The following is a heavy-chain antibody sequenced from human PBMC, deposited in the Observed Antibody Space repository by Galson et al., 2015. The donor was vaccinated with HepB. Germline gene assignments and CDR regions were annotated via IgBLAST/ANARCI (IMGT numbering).Heavy chain of an antibody. J-gene: IGHJ5*02. V-gene: IGHV1-69*04. Sequence: SVKVSCKASGGTFSSYTISWVRQAPGQGLEWMGRIIPILGIANYAQKFQGRVTITADKSTSTAYMELSSLRSEDTAVYYCARDSSGYDPRGWFDPWGQGTLVTVSS. CDR2: IIPILGIA. CDR1: GGTFSSYT. CDR3: ARDSSGYDPRGWFDP. D-gene: IGHD5-12*01.